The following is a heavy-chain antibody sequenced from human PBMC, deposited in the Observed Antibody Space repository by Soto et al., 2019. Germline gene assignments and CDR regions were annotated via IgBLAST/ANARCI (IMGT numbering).Heavy chain of an antibody. CDR3: ARGTREGWYFDL. V-gene: IGHV4-34*12. CDR2: IIHSGSA. J-gene: IGHJ2*01. CDR1: SGSFSGNC. Sequence: QVQLQQWGAGLLKPSETLSLTCAVYSGSFSGNCWSWIRQPPGKGLEWIGEIIHSGSANYNPPLKSRVTISVDTSKNQFSLKLSSVTVADTAVYYCARGTREGWYFDLWGRGTLVTVSS.